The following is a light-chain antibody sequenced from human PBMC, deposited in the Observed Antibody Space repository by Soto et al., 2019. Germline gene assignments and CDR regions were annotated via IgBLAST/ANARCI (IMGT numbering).Light chain of an antibody. V-gene: IGKV3-11*01. CDR2: DAS. CDR1: QSVSSH. CDR3: QQRSDWPWT. J-gene: IGKJ1*01. Sequence: EIVLTQSPATLSLSPGERATVSCRASQSVSSHLAWYQQKRGQAPRLLIYDASNRATGIPARFSGSGSGTDFTLTISNLEPEDFAVYYCQQRSDWPWTFGQGTKVDIK.